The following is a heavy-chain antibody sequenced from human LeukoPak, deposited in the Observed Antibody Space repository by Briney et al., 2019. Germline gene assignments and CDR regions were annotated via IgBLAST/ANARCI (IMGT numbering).Heavy chain of an antibody. CDR1: GFTFSSYS. V-gene: IGHV3-21*01. Sequence: GGSLRLSCAASGFTFSSYSMTWVRQAPGKGLEWVSSISSSSSYIYYADSVKGRFTISRDNAKNSLYLQMNSLRAEDTAVYYCARDKVFMAGTPYYFDYWGQGTLVTVSS. CDR3: ARDKVFMAGTPYYFDY. D-gene: IGHD6-19*01. CDR2: ISSSSSYI. J-gene: IGHJ4*02.